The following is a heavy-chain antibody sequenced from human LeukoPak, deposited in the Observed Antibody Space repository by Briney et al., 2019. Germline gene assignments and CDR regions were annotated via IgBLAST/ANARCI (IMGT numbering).Heavy chain of an antibody. CDR1: GYSISSGYY. D-gene: IGHD6-13*01. V-gene: IGHV4-38-2*02. Sequence: SETLSLTCTVSGYSISSGYYWGWIRQPPGKGLEWIGSIYHSGSTYYNPSLKSRVTISVDTPKNQFSLKLSSVTAADTAVYYCARGGSSSWYSGSSYYFDYWGQGTLVTVSS. CDR2: IYHSGST. CDR3: ARGGSSSWYSGSSYYFDY. J-gene: IGHJ4*02.